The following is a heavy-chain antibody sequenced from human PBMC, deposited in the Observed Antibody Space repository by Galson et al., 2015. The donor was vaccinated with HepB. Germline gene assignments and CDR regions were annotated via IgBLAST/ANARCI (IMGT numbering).Heavy chain of an antibody. D-gene: IGHD1-26*01. CDR3: ARRGSTYGSWLDP. V-gene: IGHV1-18*04. J-gene: IGHJ5*02. Sequence: SVKVSCKASGYTFTSYGISWVRQAPGQGLEWMGWISAYNGHTNYAQKLQGRVTMTTDTSTTTAYMELRSLRSDDTAVYYCARRGSTYGSWLDPWGQGTLVTVSS. CDR1: GYTFTSYG. CDR2: ISAYNGHT.